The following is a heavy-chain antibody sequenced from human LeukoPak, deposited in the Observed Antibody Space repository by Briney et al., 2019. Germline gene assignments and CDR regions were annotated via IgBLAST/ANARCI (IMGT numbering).Heavy chain of an antibody. D-gene: IGHD5-18*01. CDR1: GGTFSSYA. J-gene: IGHJ6*02. Sequence: ASVKVSCKASGGTFSSYAISWVRQAPGQGLEWMGGIIPIFGTANYAQKFQGRVTITADESTSTAYMEPSSLRSEDTAVYYCARGDTAMVVSLNYYYGMDVWGQGTTVTVSS. V-gene: IGHV1-69*13. CDR3: ARGDTAMVVSLNYYYGMDV. CDR2: IIPIFGTA.